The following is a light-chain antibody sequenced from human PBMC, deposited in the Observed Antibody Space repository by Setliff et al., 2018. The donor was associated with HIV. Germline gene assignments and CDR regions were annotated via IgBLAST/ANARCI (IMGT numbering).Light chain of an antibody. CDR1: SSDIGAFNY. J-gene: IGLJ3*02. CDR3: TSYRIANTWLFGGGTTTWL. CDR2: EVS. V-gene: IGLV2-14*01. Sequence: QSALTQPASLSGSPGQSITISCTGTSSDIGAFNYVSWYQQYPGKAPKLMIYEVSNRPSGISTRFSGSKSANTASLTISGLQAEDEADYYCTSYRIANTWLFGGGTTTWLFGGGTK.